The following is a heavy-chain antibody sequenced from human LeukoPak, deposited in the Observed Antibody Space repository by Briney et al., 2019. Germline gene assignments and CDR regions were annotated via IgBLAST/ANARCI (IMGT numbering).Heavy chain of an antibody. CDR3: AKSKYSSNWYALDY. D-gene: IGHD6-13*01. CDR2: ISVGSTTI. Sequence: GGSLRLSCAASGFTFSSYSMNWVRQAPGKGLEWVSYISVGSTTIYYADSVKGRFTISRDNAKNSLYLQMNSLRAEDTAVYYCAKSKYSSNWYALDYWGQGTLVTVSS. CDR1: GFTFSSYS. V-gene: IGHV3-48*01. J-gene: IGHJ4*02.